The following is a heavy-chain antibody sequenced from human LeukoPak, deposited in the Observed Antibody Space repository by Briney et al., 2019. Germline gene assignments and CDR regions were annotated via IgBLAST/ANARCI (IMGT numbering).Heavy chain of an antibody. Sequence: PSETLSLTCTVSGDSISSGYYWGWIRQPPGKGLEWIGEINHSGSTNYNPSLKSRVTISVDTSKNQFSLKLSSVTAADTAVYYCASRPQLWPHFDYWGQGTLVTVSS. D-gene: IGHD5-18*01. CDR1: GDSISSGYY. J-gene: IGHJ4*02. V-gene: IGHV4-38-2*02. CDR3: ASRPQLWPHFDY. CDR2: INHSGST.